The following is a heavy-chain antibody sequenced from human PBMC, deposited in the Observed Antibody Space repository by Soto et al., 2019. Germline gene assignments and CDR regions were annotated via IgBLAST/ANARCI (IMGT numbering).Heavy chain of an antibody. CDR1: GGTFSSYT. Sequence: GASVKVSCKASGGTFSSYTISWVRQAPGQGLEWMGRFIPVLGRTNYAQKFQGRVTMTEDTSTDTAYMELSSLRSEDTAVYYCATLLRYCSGGSCYSGLPHWFDPWGQGTLVTVSS. CDR2: FIPVLGRT. J-gene: IGHJ5*02. CDR3: ATLLRYCSGGSCYSGLPHWFDP. V-gene: IGHV1-69*02. D-gene: IGHD2-15*01.